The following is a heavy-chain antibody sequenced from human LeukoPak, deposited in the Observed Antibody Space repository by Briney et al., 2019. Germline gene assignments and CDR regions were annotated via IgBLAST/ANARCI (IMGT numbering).Heavy chain of an antibody. CDR3: ARVRENDAFDI. Sequence: GGSLRLSCAASGLTFSSFWLTWVRQAPGKGLEWVANIKEDGSAKYYVDSVKGRFSISRDNAKNSLDLQVNSLRAEDTAVYYCARVRENDAFDIWGQGTTVIVSS. CDR2: IKEDGSAK. CDR1: GLTFSSFW. J-gene: IGHJ3*02. V-gene: IGHV3-7*04.